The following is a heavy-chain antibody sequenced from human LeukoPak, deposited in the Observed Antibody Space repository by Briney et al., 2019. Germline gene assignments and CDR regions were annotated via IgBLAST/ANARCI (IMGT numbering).Heavy chain of an antibody. CDR3: ATTPAAIFYYYYYMDV. V-gene: IGHV3-30*02. D-gene: IGHD2-2*01. J-gene: IGHJ6*03. Sequence: GGSLRLSCAASGFTFSSYGMHWVRQAPGKGLEWVAFIRYDGSNKYYADSVKGRFTISRDNSKNTLYLQMNSLRAEDTAVYYCATTPAAIFYYYYYMDVWGKGTTVTVSS. CDR1: GFTFSSYG. CDR2: IRYDGSNK.